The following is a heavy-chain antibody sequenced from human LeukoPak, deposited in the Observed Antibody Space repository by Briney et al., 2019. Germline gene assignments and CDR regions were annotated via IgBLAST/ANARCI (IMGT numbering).Heavy chain of an antibody. CDR2: ISYDGSNK. CDR3: ARDWHSWGFDP. Sequence: GGSLRLSCAASGFTFSSYAMYWVRQAPGKGLEWVAQISYDGSNKYYADSVKGRFTISRDNSKSTLYLQMNSLRAEDTAVYYCARDWHSWGFDPWGQGTLVTVSS. J-gene: IGHJ5*02. V-gene: IGHV3-30-3*01. CDR1: GFTFSSYA. D-gene: IGHD2-15*01.